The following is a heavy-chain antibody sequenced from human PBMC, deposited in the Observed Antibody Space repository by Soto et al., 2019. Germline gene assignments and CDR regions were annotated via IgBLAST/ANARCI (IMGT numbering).Heavy chain of an antibody. V-gene: IGHV5-51*01. D-gene: IGHD5-18*01. CDR2: IYPGDSDT. CDR1: GYSFTSYW. CDR3: AKTDGYEVEY. Sequence: PGESLKISCKVSGYSFTSYWIAWVRQMPGKGLEWMGSIYPGDSDTTYSPSIQGQVTISADKSSTTVYLQWNTLKASDTAVYYCAKTDGYEVEYWGQGTQVTVSS. J-gene: IGHJ4*02.